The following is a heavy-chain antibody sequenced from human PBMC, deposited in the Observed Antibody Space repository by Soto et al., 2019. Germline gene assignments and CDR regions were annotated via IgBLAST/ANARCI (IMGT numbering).Heavy chain of an antibody. CDR2: ISAYNGNT. CDR3: AKDQGPIGEDRGWYPYFDY. Sequence: ASVKVSCKASGYTFTSYGISWVRQAPGQGLEWMGWISAYNGNTNYAQKLQGRVTMTTDTSTSTAYMELRSLRSDDTAVYYCAKDQGPIGEDRGWYPYFDYWGQGTLVTVSS. V-gene: IGHV1-18*01. J-gene: IGHJ4*02. D-gene: IGHD6-19*01. CDR1: GYTFTSYG.